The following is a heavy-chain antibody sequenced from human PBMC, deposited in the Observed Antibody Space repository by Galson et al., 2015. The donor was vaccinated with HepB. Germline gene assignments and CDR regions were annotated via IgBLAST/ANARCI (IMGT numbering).Heavy chain of an antibody. V-gene: IGHV4-59*08. CDR1: GGSISSYY. J-gene: IGHJ3*02. CDR2: IFNSGRT. CDR3: ARHGGITMVRGVLYAFDI. Sequence: LSLTCTVSGGSISSYYWSWIRQPPGKGLEWIGYIFNSGRTNFNPSLKSRVTTSVDTSKNNFSLKLTSVTAADTAVYYCARHGGITMVRGVLYAFDIWGQGTMAAVSS. D-gene: IGHD3-10*01.